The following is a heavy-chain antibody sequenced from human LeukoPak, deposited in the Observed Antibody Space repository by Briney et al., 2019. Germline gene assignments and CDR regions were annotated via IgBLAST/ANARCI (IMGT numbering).Heavy chain of an antibody. J-gene: IGHJ4*02. CDR3: ARDFKYGDRTYDY. Sequence: GRSLRLSCAASGFTFSNYAMNWVRQAPGQGLEWVSYISGTSTTIYYADSVKGRFTISRDNAKNSLYLQLNSLRDEDTAVYYCARDFKYGDRTYDYWGQGTLVTVSS. D-gene: IGHD4-17*01. CDR1: GFTFSNYA. CDR2: ISGTSTTI. V-gene: IGHV3-48*02.